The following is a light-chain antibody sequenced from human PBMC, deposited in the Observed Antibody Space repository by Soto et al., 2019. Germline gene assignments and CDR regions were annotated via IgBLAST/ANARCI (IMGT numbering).Light chain of an antibody. Sequence: DIQMTQSPSTLSASVGDRVTITCRASQSISSWLAWYQQKPGKAPKLLIYDASTLQSGVPSRFSGSGSGTEFTLTISSLRPDDFATYYCQQYDIYSRTFGQGTKVEIK. V-gene: IGKV1-5*01. CDR3: QQYDIYSRT. J-gene: IGKJ1*01. CDR2: DAS. CDR1: QSISSW.